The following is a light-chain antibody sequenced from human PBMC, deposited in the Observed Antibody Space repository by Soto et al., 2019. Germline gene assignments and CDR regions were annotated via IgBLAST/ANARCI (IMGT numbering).Light chain of an antibody. CDR2: SNN. V-gene: IGLV1-44*01. J-gene: IGLJ1*01. CDR3: AAWDDSLNGLDV. Sequence: QLVLTQPPSASGTPGQRVTISCSGSNFNIGRNTVNWYQQLPGTAPKLLIYSNNQRPSGVPDRFSGSQSGTSASLAISGLQSEDEADYYCAAWDDSLNGLDVFGTGTKLTVL. CDR1: NFNIGRNT.